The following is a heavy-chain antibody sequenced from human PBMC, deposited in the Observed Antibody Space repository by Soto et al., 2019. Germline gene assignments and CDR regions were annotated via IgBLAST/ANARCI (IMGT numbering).Heavy chain of an antibody. Sequence: SETLSLTCTVSGGSISSSSYYWGWIRQPPGKGLEWIGSIYYSGSTYYNPSLKSRVTISVDTSKNQFSLKLSSVTAADTAVYYCAKLQRITIFGVVIENWFDPWGQGTLVTVSS. CDR1: GGSISSSSYY. V-gene: IGHV4-39*01. CDR3: AKLQRITIFGVVIENWFDP. J-gene: IGHJ5*02. CDR2: IYYSGST. D-gene: IGHD3-3*01.